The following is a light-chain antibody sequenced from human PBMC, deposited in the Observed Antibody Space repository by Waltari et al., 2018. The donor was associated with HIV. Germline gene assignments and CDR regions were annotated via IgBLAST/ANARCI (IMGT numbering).Light chain of an antibody. V-gene: IGLV2-11*01. J-gene: IGLJ2*01. CDR1: SSAVGSYNY. CDR3: CSYAGTYTFVV. Sequence: QSALTQPRSLSGSPGQSVTISCPGTSSAVGSYNYVSCYQHHPGKAPNLILYDVSERPSGVPDRFSGSKSGNTASLTISGLQAEDEADYYCCSYAGTYTFVVFGGGTKLTVL. CDR2: DVS.